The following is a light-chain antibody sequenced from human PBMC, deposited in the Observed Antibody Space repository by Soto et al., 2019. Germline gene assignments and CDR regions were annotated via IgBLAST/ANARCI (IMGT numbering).Light chain of an antibody. CDR3: QQYDNVPLT. J-gene: IGKJ4*01. V-gene: IGKV1-33*01. CDR1: HDISDY. Sequence: DVQMTQSPSSLSAAVGDRVTITCQASHDISDYLHWYQHKPGEAPKLLIYDVSKLEAGVPSRFSGRGSGTDFTFTISRLQPEDIATYYCQQYDNVPLTFGGGTKVEIK. CDR2: DVS.